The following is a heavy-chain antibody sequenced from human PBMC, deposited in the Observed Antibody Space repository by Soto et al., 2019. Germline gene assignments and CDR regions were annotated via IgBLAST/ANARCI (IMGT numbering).Heavy chain of an antibody. V-gene: IGHV4-31*03. D-gene: IGHD2-21*01. Sequence: QVQLQEWGPGLVKPSQTLSLPCLVSVGSFSSGGYYWYWTRQHPGKGLGGIGYIYYSGTTYYNPSLKSRVTISVDTSKNQFSLKLSSVTAADTAVYYCAASCVACGGFNYYGMDVWGQGTTVTVSS. CDR2: IYYSGTT. CDR3: AASCVACGGFNYYGMDV. CDR1: VGSFSSGGYY. J-gene: IGHJ6*02.